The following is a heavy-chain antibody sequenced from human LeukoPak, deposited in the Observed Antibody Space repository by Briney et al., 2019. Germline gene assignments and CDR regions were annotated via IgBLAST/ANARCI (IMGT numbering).Heavy chain of an antibody. Sequence: ASVKVSCKASGYTFTGYYMHWVRQAPGQGLEWMGWINPNSGGTNYAQKFQGRVTMTRDTSTSTAYMELSRLRSDDTAVYYCARCYDSSGYCFDYWGQGTLVTVSS. J-gene: IGHJ4*02. V-gene: IGHV1-2*02. CDR2: INPNSGGT. CDR3: ARCYDSSGYCFDY. D-gene: IGHD3-22*01. CDR1: GYTFTGYY.